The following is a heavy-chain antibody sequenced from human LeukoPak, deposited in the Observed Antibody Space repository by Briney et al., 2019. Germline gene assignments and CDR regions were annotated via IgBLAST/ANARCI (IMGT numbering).Heavy chain of an antibody. V-gene: IGHV4-39*01. J-gene: IGHJ4*02. D-gene: IGHD3-22*01. CDR1: GGSISSSSYY. CDR3: ARQAYYYDSSGYYHGELDY. CDR2: TYYSGST. Sequence: SETLSLTCTVSGGSISSSSYYWGWIRQPPGKGLEWIGSTYYSGSTYYNPSLKSRVTISVDTSKNQFSLKLSSVTAADTAVYYCARQAYYYDSSGYYHGELDYWGQGTLVTVSS.